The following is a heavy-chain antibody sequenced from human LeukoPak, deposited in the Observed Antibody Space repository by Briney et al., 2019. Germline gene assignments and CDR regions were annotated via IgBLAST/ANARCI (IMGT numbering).Heavy chain of an antibody. CDR1: GGTFSSYG. D-gene: IGHD3-10*01. CDR2: IIPIFGTA. V-gene: IGHV1-69*06. Sequence: SVKFSCKASGGTFSSYGISWVRQAPGQGLEWMEGIIPIFGTANYAQKFQGRVTITADKSTSTAYMELSSLRSEDTAVYYCAREYYGSGSYYNAPFDYWGQGTLVTVSS. J-gene: IGHJ4*02. CDR3: AREYYGSGSYYNAPFDY.